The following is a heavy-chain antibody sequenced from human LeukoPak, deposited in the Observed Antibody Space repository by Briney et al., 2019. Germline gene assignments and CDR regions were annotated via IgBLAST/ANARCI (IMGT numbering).Heavy chain of an antibody. Sequence: ASVKVSCKASGYTFTGYYMHWVRQAPGQGLEWMGWTNPNSGGTNYEQKFQGRVIMTRDTSISTAYMELSRLRFDDTAVYYCARHMTTANNWFDPWGQGTLVTVSS. CDR2: TNPNSGGT. J-gene: IGHJ5*02. CDR1: GYTFTGYY. CDR3: ARHMTTANNWFDP. D-gene: IGHD4-17*01. V-gene: IGHV1-2*02.